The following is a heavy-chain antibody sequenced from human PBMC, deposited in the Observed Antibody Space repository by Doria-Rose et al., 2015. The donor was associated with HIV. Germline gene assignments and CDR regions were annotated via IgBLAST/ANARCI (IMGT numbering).Heavy chain of an antibody. CDR2: MFSDDVR. V-gene: IGHV2-26*01. J-gene: IGHJ4*02. CDR3: ARIKSSRWYHKYYFDF. CDR1: GVSLSSPGMG. D-gene: IGHD6-13*01. Sequence: ESGPVLVKPTETLTLTCTVSGVSLSSPGMGVSWTRQPPGKALEWLANMFSDDVRSYKTSLKSRLTISRGTSKSQVVLTMTDMDPVDTATYYCARIKSSRWYHKYYFDFWGQGTLVIVSA.